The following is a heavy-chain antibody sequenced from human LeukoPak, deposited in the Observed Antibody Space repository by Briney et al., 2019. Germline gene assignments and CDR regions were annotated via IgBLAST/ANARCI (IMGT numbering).Heavy chain of an antibody. Sequence: PGGSLRLSCAASGFTFRSYAMSWVRQAPGKGLEWVSTVTGGGGTTYYADSVKGRFTISRDNSKNTVYLQLNSLRADDTAVYYCAGGAGVYYYGLDVWGQGTTVTVSS. V-gene: IGHV3-23*01. CDR1: GFTFRSYA. J-gene: IGHJ6*02. CDR2: VTGGGGTT. CDR3: AGGAGVYYYGLDV.